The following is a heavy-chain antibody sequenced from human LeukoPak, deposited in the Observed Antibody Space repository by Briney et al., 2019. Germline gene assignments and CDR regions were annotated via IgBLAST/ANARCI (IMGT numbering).Heavy chain of an antibody. D-gene: IGHD6-13*01. Sequence: ASVKVSCKASGYTFTGYYMHWVRQAPGQGLEWMGWINPNSGGTNYAQKFQGRVTMTRGTSISTAYMELSRLRSDDTAVYYCARLPRIAAAGVDYWGQGTLVTVSS. CDR3: ARLPRIAAAGVDY. CDR2: INPNSGGT. V-gene: IGHV1-2*02. CDR1: GYTFTGYY. J-gene: IGHJ4*02.